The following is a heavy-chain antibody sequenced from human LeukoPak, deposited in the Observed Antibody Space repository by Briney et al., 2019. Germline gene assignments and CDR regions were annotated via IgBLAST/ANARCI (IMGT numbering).Heavy chain of an antibody. V-gene: IGHV1-18*01. CDR1: GYTFTSYG. J-gene: IGHJ4*02. CDR2: ISAYNGNT. CDR3: ARARYCSGGSCYSDY. Sequence: SVKVSCKASGYTFTSYGISWVRQAPGQGLEWMGWISAYNGNTNYAQKLQGRVTMATDTSTSTAYMELRSLRSDDTAVYYCARARYCSGGSCYSDYWGQGTLVTVSS. D-gene: IGHD2-15*01.